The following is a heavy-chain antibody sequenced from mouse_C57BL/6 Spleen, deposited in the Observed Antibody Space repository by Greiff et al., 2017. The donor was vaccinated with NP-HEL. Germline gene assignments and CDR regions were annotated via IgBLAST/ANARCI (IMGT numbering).Heavy chain of an antibody. J-gene: IGHJ3*01. CDR2: ISNLAYSI. CDR1: GFTFSDYG. CDR3: ASLYYYGSSAWFAY. Sequence: EVKLMESGGGLVQPGGSLKLSCAASGFTFSDYGMAWVRQAPRKGPEWVAFISNLAYSIYYADTVTGRFTISRENAKNTLYLEMSSLRSEDTAMYYCASLYYYGSSAWFAYWGQGTLVTVSA. V-gene: IGHV5-15*01. D-gene: IGHD1-1*01.